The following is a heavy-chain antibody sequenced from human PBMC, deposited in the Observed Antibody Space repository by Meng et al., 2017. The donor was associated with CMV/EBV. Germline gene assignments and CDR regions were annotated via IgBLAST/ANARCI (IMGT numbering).Heavy chain of an antibody. V-gene: IGHV4-34*01. J-gene: IGHJ5*02. CDR2: INHSGST. CDR1: GGSFSGYY. D-gene: IGHD1-26*01. CDR3: ARGVGGWFDP. Sequence: QGRLQQWGAGLLKPSETLSLTCAVYGGSFSGYYWSWIRQPPGKGLEWIGEINHSGSTNYNPSLKSRVTISVDTSKNQFSLKLSSVTAADTAVYYCARGVGGWFDPWGQGTLVTVSS.